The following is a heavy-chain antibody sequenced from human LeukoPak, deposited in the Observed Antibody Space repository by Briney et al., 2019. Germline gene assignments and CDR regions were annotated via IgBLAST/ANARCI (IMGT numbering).Heavy chain of an antibody. CDR3: ARGRGQQWLEPFDP. V-gene: IGHV4-59*13. CDR1: GGSISSYH. CDR2: ISYIGNT. Sequence: SETLSLTCTVSGGSISSYHWSWIRQPPGKGLEWIGYISYIGNTNYNPSLKSRVTISIDTPKNQFSLKLTSVTAANTAVYYCARGRGQQWLEPFDPWGQGTLVTVSS. J-gene: IGHJ5*02. D-gene: IGHD6-19*01.